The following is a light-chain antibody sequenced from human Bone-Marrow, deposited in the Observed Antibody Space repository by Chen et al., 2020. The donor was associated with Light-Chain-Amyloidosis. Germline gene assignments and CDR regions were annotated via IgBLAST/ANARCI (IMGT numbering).Light chain of an antibody. Sequence: SYVLTQPSSVSVAPGQTATIACGGNNIGSTSVHWYQQTPGQAPLLVVYDDSDRPSGIPERLSGSNSGNTATLNISRVEAGDEAVYYCQVWDRSRDRPVFGGGTKLTVL. CDR1: NIGSTS. CDR3: QVWDRSRDRPV. V-gene: IGLV3-21*02. CDR2: DDS. J-gene: IGLJ3*02.